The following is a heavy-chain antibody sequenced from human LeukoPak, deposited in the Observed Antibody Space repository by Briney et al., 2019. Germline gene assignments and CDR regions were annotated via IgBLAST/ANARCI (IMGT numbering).Heavy chain of an antibody. CDR1: GFTFSSYS. Sequence: PGGSLRLSCAASGFTFSSYSMNWVRQAPGKGLEWVSSTSSSSSYVYYADSVKGRFTISRDNAKNSLYLQMNSLRAEDTAVYYCARAGHCSGGSCYSRIAFDIWGQGTMVTVSS. CDR2: TSSSSSYV. D-gene: IGHD2-15*01. J-gene: IGHJ3*02. V-gene: IGHV3-21*01. CDR3: ARAGHCSGGSCYSRIAFDI.